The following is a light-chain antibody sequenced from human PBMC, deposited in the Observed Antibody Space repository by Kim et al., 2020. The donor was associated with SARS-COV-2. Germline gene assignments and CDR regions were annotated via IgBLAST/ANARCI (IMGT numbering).Light chain of an antibody. J-gene: IGKJ1*01. CDR1: QSISNW. CDR2: EAS. V-gene: IGKV1-5*01. Sequence: GDRVTITCRASQSISNWLAWYQQKPGRAPKLLIYEASNLQSGVSSRFRGSGSETDFTLSIDSLQPADFATYYCQQYARYPWTFGQGTKV. CDR3: QQYARYPWT.